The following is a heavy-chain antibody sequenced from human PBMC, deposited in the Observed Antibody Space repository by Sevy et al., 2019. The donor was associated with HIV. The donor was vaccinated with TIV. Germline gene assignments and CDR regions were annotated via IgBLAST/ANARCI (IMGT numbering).Heavy chain of an antibody. CDR2: IKQDGSET. D-gene: IGHD3-9*01. Sequence: GGSLRLSCAASGFDFNHHWMSWVRQAPQKGLEWVANIKQDGSETYYVYSLEGRFTISRDNAKNSLSLQINDLRAEDTAVYYCARLTTGLQSFNYLLSTYFDSWGQGTLVTVSS. J-gene: IGHJ4*02. CDR3: ARLTTGLQSFNYLLSTYFDS. CDR1: GFDFNHHW. V-gene: IGHV3-7*01.